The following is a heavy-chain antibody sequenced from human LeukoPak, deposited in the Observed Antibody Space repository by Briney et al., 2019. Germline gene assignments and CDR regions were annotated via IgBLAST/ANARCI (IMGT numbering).Heavy chain of an antibody. CDR3: ARHENSQDAFDI. Sequence: PSETLSLTCTVSGGSISSSSYYWGWIRQPPGKGLEWIGSIYYSGSTYYNPSLKSRVTIPVDTSKNQFSLKLSSVTAADTAVYYCARHENSQDAFDIRGQGTMVTVSS. D-gene: IGHD4-23*01. V-gene: IGHV4-39*01. CDR2: IYYSGST. J-gene: IGHJ3*02. CDR1: GGSISSSSYY.